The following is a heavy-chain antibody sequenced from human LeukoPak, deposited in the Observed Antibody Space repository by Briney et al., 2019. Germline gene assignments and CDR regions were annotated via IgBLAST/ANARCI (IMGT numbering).Heavy chain of an antibody. V-gene: IGHV4-59*01. Sequence: SATLSLTCTVSGGSISSYYWSWIRQPPGKGLEWIGYIYYSGSTNYNPSLKSRVTISVDTSKNQFSLKLSSVTAADTAVYYCARGRRRYDYWGQGTLVTVSS. D-gene: IGHD3-9*01. CDR2: IYYSGST. CDR3: ARGRRRYDY. CDR1: GGSISSYY. J-gene: IGHJ4*02.